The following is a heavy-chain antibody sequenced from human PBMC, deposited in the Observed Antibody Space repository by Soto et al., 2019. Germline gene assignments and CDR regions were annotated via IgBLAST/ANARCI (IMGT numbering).Heavy chain of an antibody. CDR3: AIQRRKYYYDKTKGGGFDY. CDR2: FDPEDGET. Sequence: ASVKVSCKVSGYTLTELSMHWVRQAPGKGLEWMGGFDPEDGETIYAHKFQGRVTMTEDTSTDTAYMELSSLRSEDTAVYYCAIQRRKYYYDKTKGGGFDYWGQGTRVTVS. D-gene: IGHD3-22*01. V-gene: IGHV1-24*01. CDR1: GYTLTELS. J-gene: IGHJ4*02.